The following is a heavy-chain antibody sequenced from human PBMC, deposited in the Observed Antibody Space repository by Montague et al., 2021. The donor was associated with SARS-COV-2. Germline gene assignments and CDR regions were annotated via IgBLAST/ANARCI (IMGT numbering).Heavy chain of an antibody. CDR1: GGSVSSGSYY. D-gene: IGHD5-18*01. CDR3: ARGSKVLNEWIQLVRWENGFDP. V-gene: IGHV4-61*01. J-gene: IGHJ5*02. CDR2: IYYSRST. Sequence: SETLSLTCTVSGGSVSSGSYYWSWIRQPPGKGLEWIGYIYYSRSTNYNPSLKSRVTISVDTSKNQFSLKLSSVTAADTAVYYCARGSKVLNEWIQLVRWENGFDPWGQGTLVTVSS.